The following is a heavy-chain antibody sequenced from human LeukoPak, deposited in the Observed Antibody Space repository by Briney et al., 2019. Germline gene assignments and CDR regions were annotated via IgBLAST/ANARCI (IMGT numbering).Heavy chain of an antibody. CDR1: GFIVNTNY. V-gene: IGHV3-53*01. CDR3: ARGINSGIYYQYVMDV. Sequence: GGSLRLSCAASGFIVNTNYMNWVRQAPGKGLEWVSVVYADGATYYADSVKGRFTVSRDNSKNTLYLQMNGLRAEDTAVYYCARGINSGIYYQYVMDVWGQGTTVSVSS. J-gene: IGHJ6*02. CDR2: VYADGAT. D-gene: IGHD1-26*01.